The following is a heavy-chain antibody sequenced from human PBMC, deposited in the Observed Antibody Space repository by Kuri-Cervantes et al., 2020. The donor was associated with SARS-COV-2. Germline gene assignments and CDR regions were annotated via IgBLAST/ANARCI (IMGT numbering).Heavy chain of an antibody. Sequence: GGSLRLSCAASGFTFRRYGIHWVRQAPGKGLEWVAFIRYGGTNKCYADSVKGRFSISRDNAKNSLYLQMNSLRAEDTAVYYCARGYFHVDYWGQGTLVTVSS. CDR3: ARGYFHVDY. CDR1: GFTFRRYG. D-gene: IGHD2/OR15-2a*01. J-gene: IGHJ4*02. CDR2: IRYGGTNK. V-gene: IGHV3-30*02.